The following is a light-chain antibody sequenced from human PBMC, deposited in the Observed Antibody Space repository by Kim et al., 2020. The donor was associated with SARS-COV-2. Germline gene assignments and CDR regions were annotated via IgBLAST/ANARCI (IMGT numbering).Light chain of an antibody. Sequence: EIVLTQSPGTLSLSPGERATLSCRASQSVGRNYLAWFQQKPGQAPRLLIHGASSRATGIPDRFSGSGSGTDFTFTISRLEPKDFAVYYCQQYAASPLTFGGGAKV. V-gene: IGKV3-20*01. J-gene: IGKJ4*01. CDR3: QQYAASPLT. CDR2: GAS. CDR1: QSVGRNY.